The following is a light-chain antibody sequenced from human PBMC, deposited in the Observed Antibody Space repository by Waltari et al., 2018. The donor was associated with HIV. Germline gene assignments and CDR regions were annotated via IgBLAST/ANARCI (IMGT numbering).Light chain of an antibody. V-gene: IGKV1-5*03. CDR1: QSIHKW. CDR2: EAS. J-gene: IGKJ1*01. Sequence: DIQMTQFPSTLSATVGDRVTITCRASQSIHKWLAWYQQKPGKAPKLLIYEASTLESGVSSRFSGSGSATEFTLTISSLQPDDCATYYCQQYQSYAPWTFGQGSKVEI. CDR3: QQYQSYAPWT.